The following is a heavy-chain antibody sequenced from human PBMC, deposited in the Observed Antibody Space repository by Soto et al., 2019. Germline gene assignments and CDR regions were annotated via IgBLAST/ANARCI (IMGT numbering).Heavy chain of an antibody. Sequence: GGSLRLSCAASGFTFSGNAMSWVRQAPGKGLEWVSGISSSGGSTYYADSVKGRFTISRDNSKNMLYLQMNNLRAEDTAVYYCAKAQGGSYFDYWGQGTLVTVCS. CDR3: AKAQGGSYFDY. D-gene: IGHD2-15*01. J-gene: IGHJ4*02. CDR1: GFTFSGNA. V-gene: IGHV3-23*01. CDR2: ISSSGGST.